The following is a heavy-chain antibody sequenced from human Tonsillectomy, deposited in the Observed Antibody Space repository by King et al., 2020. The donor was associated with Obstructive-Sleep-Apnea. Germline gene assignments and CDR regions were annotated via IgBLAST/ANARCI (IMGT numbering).Heavy chain of an antibody. D-gene: IGHD2-2*01. V-gene: IGHV3-13*01. CDR2: LGTAGYT. CDR3: ARGLGYCSSTSCYFDY. J-gene: IGHJ4*02. CDR1: GFTLSTYD. Sequence: QLVQSGGGLVQPGGSLRLSCAASGFTLSTYDMHWVRQVTGKGLEWVSALGTAGYTYYPGSVKGRFTISRDNDKNSLYLQMNSLRAGDTAVYYCARGLGYCSSTSCYFDYWGQGTLVTVSS.